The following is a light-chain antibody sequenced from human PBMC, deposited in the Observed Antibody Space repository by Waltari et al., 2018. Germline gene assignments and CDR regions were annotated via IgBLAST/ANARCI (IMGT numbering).Light chain of an antibody. CDR3: AAWDDSLSGVV. J-gene: IGLJ2*01. V-gene: IGLV1-47*01. CDR2: RSN. CDR1: SPNIGSNY. Sequence: QSVLTQPPSASGTPGQRVTISCFGSSPNIGSNYVYWYQQLPGTAPKLLIYRSNQRPSGVPDRFSGSKSCTSASLAISGLRSEDEADYHCAAWDDSLSGVVFGGGTKLTVL.